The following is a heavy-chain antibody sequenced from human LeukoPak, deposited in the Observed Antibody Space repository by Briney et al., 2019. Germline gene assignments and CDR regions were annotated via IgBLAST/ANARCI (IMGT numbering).Heavy chain of an antibody. V-gene: IGHV3-23*01. J-gene: IGHJ3*02. CDR2: ISGSGGST. CDR3: AKGKGSSGWYDEDAFDI. Sequence: GGSLRLSCAASGFTVSSNYMSWVRQAPGKGLEWVSAISGSGGSTYYADSVKGRFTIFRDNSKNTLYLQMNSLRAEDTAVYYCAKGKGSSGWYDEDAFDIWGQGTMVTVSS. CDR1: GFTVSSNY. D-gene: IGHD6-19*01.